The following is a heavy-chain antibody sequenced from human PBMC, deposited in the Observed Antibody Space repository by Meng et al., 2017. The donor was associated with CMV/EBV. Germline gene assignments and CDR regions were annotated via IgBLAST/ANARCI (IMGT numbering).Heavy chain of an antibody. CDR3: ASGKYYYGSGSYYNPYY. V-gene: IGHV4-61*01. D-gene: IGHD3-10*01. CDR2: IYYSGST. J-gene: IGHJ4*02. Sequence: SETLSLTCTVSGGSVSSGSYYWSWIRQPPGKGLEWIGYIYYSGSTNYNPSLKSRVTISVDTSKNQFSLKLSSVTGADTAVYYCASGKYYYGSGSYYNPYYWGQGTLVTVSS. CDR1: GGSVSSGSYY.